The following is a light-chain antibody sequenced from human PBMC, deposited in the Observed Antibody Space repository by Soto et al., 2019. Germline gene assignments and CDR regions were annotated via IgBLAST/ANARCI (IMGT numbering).Light chain of an antibody. J-gene: IGKJ3*01. CDR3: QQRANWPLT. CDR1: QSVGSY. V-gene: IGKV3-11*01. CDR2: DAS. Sequence: DILLTQSPATLSLSPGERATLSCRASQSVGSYLAWYQQRPGQAPKLLIYDASNRATGIPARFSARGSGTDFTLTISSLEPEDFAVYYCQQRANWPLTFGPGTKVDF.